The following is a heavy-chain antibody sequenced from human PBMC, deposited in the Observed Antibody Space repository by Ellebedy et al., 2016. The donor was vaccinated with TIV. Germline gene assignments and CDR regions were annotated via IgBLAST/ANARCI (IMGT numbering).Heavy chain of an antibody. CDR1: GYTFPSYG. V-gene: IGHV1-18*04. J-gene: IGHJ5*02. CDR3: ARDRYIKRIAWFDP. D-gene: IGHD2-2*02. Sequence: AASVKVSCKASGYTFPSYGISWVRQAPGQGLEWMGWISGYNGNTNYAQKLQGRVTMTTDTSTSTAYMELRSLRSDDTAVYYCARDRYIKRIAWFDPWGQGTLVTVSS. CDR2: ISGYNGNT.